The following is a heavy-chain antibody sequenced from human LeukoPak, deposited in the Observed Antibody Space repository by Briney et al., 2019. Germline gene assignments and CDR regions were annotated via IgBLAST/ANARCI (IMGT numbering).Heavy chain of an antibody. D-gene: IGHD4-17*01. Sequence: PSETLSLTCAVYGGSFSGYYWSWIRQPPGKGLEWIGEINRSGSTNYNPSLKSRVTISVDTSKNQFSLKLSSVTAADTAVYYCARVLTTVTTNYYYYYGMDVWGQGTTVTVSS. CDR2: INRSGST. CDR1: GGSFSGYY. V-gene: IGHV4-34*01. J-gene: IGHJ6*02. CDR3: ARVLTTVTTNYYYYYGMDV.